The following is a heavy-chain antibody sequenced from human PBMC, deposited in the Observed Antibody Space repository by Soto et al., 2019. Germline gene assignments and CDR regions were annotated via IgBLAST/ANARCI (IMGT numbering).Heavy chain of an antibody. CDR3: ARDPSIVLLLVATYCYYYYLQEF. D-gene: IGHD3-22*01. V-gene: IGHV3-7*01. Sequence: SLRLSCAASGFTFSSYWMSWVRQAPGKGLEWVANIKQDGSEKYYVDSVKGRFTISRDNAKNSLYLQMNSLRAEDTAVYYCARDPSIVLLLVATYCYYYYLQEFWGQGTTVIGSS. CDR1: GFTFSSYW. J-gene: IGHJ6*02. CDR2: IKQDGSEK.